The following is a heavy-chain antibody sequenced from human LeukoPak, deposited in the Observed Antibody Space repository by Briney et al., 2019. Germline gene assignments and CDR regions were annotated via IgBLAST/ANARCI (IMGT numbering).Heavy chain of an antibody. CDR3: ARGGSSWYAVWFDP. J-gene: IGHJ5*02. D-gene: IGHD6-13*01. CDR2: ISGSGGST. V-gene: IGHV3-23*01. Sequence: GGSLRLSCAASGFTCSSYAMSWVRQAPGKGLEWVSSISGSGGSTYYADSVKGRCTISRDTSKNTLYLQMNSLRAEDTAVYYCARGGSSWYAVWFDPWGQGTLVTVSS. CDR1: GFTCSSYA.